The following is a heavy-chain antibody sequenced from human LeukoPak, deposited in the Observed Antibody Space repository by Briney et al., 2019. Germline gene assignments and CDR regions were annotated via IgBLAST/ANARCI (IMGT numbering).Heavy chain of an antibody. V-gene: IGHV4-59*01. D-gene: IGHD3-22*01. Sequence: NPSETLSLTCTVSGGPISSYYWSWIRQPPGKGLEWIGYIYYSGSTNYNPSLKSRVTISVDTSKNQFSLKLSSVTAADTAVYYCARVGYYDSSGYYYYRQEGFDYWGQGTLVTVSS. CDR2: IYYSGST. J-gene: IGHJ4*02. CDR3: ARVGYYDSSGYYYYRQEGFDY. CDR1: GGPISSYY.